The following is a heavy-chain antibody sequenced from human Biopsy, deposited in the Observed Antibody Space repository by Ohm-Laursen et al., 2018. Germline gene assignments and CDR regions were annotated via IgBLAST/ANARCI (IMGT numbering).Heavy chain of an antibody. J-gene: IGHJ4*02. V-gene: IGHV1-46*01. D-gene: IGHD6-19*01. CDR3: ARNTGWYGDLYYFDY. Sequence: ASVKVSCKASGYSFTSYYMHWVRQAPGQGLEWMGMINPSGSTTSYPQIFQGRVAMTRDTSKSTVYMELSSLRSADTAVYFCARNTGWYGDLYYFDYWGQGTLVTVSS. CDR2: INPSGSTT. CDR1: GYSFTSYY.